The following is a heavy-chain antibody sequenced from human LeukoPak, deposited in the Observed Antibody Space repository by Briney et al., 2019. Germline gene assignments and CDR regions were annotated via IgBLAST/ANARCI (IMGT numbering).Heavy chain of an antibody. CDR3: ARGGSFGTY. CDR1: GGTFSSYA. CDR2: ISAYNGNS. Sequence: GASVKVSCKASGGTFSSYAISWVRQAPGQGLEWMGWISAYNGNSKYAQKFQARITLTTDTSTSTAYMELKSLRSDDTAVYYCARGGSFGTYWGQGTLVTVSS. V-gene: IGHV1-18*01. J-gene: IGHJ4*02. D-gene: IGHD3-10*01.